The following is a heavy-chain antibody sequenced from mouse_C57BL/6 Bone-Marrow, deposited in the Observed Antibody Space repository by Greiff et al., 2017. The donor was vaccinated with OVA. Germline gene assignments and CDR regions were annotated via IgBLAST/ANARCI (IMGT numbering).Heavy chain of an antibody. V-gene: IGHV1-81*01. Sequence: VQLQQSGAELARPGASVQLSCKAPGYTFTSYGISWVTQRTGQGLEWIGEIYPRSGHTYYNEKFKGKATLAADKASSTAYMELRSLTSEDTAVYFCAILLRYYWGQGTALTVSS. CDR1: GYTFTSYG. D-gene: IGHD1-1*01. J-gene: IGHJ2*01. CDR3: AILLRYY. CDR2: IYPRSGHT.